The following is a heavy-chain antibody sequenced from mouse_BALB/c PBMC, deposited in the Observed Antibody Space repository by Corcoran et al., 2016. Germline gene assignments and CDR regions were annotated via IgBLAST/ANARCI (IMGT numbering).Heavy chain of an antibody. J-gene: IGHJ2*01. Sequence: QIQLVQSGPELKKPGETVKISCKASGYTFTNYGMNWVKQAPGKGLKWMGWINTYTGEPTYADDFKGRFAFSLETSASTSYLQINNLKNEYMATYFCARGSSGYDYWCQGTTLTVSS. D-gene: IGHD3-1*01. CDR3: ARGSSGYDY. CDR1: GYTFTNYG. CDR2: INTYTGEP. V-gene: IGHV9-1*02.